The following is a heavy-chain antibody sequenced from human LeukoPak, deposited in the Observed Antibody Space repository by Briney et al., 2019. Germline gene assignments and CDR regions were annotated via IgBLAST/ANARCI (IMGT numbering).Heavy chain of an antibody. J-gene: IGHJ3*02. V-gene: IGHV3-21*01. CDR1: GFTFSSYS. CDR2: ITGSSSSI. D-gene: IGHD3/OR15-3a*01. Sequence: GGSLRLSCAASGFTFSSYSMNWVRQAPGKGLEWVSSITGSSSSIYYRDSVKGRFTISRDNAKNSLYLQMNSLRAEDTAVYYCAREKVIGHSPYDAFDIWGQGTLVTVSS. CDR3: AREKVIGHSPYDAFDI.